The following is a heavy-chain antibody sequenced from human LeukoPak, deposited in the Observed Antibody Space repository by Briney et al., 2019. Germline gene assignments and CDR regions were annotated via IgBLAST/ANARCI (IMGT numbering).Heavy chain of an antibody. D-gene: IGHD5-24*01. CDR3: ARAPGWLPFDF. J-gene: IGHJ4*02. CDR2: ISSSGSTI. CDR1: GFTFSSYE. Sequence: GGSLRLSCAASGFTFSSYEMNWVRQAPGKGLEWISYISSSGSTIYYADSVKGRFTISRDNAKNSLYLQMNSLRAEDAAVYYCARAPGWLPFDFWGQGTLVTVSS. V-gene: IGHV3-48*03.